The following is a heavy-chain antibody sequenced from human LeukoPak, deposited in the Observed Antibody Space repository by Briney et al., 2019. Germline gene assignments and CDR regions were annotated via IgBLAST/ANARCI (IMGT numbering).Heavy chain of an antibody. J-gene: IGHJ6*02. D-gene: IGHD6-13*01. CDR1: GFTFSSYG. V-gene: IGHV3-33*06. Sequence: GRSLRLSCAASGFTFSSYGMHWVRQAPGKGLEWVALIWSDGNNKYYADSVKGRFTISRDNSKNTLSLQMNSLRAEDTAVYYCAKDYGKGSSSWYWYYYYGMDVWGQGTTVTVSS. CDR2: IWSDGNNK. CDR3: AKDYGKGSSSWYWYYYYGMDV.